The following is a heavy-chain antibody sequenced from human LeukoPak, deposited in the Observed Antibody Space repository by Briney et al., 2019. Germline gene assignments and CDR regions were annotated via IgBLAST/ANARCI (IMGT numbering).Heavy chain of an antibody. V-gene: IGHV4-30-2*02. J-gene: IGHJ5*02. CDR1: GGSISSGGYS. D-gene: IGHD2-2*01. Sequence: SQTLSLTCAVSGGSISSGGYSWSWIRQPPGKGLEWIGYIYHSGSTYYNPSLKSRVTISVDTSKNQFSLKLSSVTAADTAVYYCARWDCSSTSCYLGPWGQGTLVTVSS. CDR2: IYHSGST. CDR3: ARWDCSSTSCYLGP.